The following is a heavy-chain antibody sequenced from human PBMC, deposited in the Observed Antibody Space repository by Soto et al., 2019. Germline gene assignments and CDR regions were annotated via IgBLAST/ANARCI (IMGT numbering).Heavy chain of an antibody. CDR3: ARDAGITIFGVVTHNWFDP. J-gene: IGHJ5*02. D-gene: IGHD3-3*01. CDR2: INAGNGNT. Sequence: RASVKVSCKASGYTFTSYAMHWVRQAPGQRLEWMGWINAGNGNTKYSQKFQGRVTITRDTSASTAYMELSSLRSEDTAVYYCARDAGITIFGVVTHNWFDPWGQGTLVTVSS. V-gene: IGHV1-3*01. CDR1: GYTFTSYA.